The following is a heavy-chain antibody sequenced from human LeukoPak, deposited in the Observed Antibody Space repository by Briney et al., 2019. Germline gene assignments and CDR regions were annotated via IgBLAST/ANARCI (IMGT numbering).Heavy chain of an antibody. J-gene: IGHJ4*02. D-gene: IGHD7-27*01. CDR2: ISYSGDTI. Sequence: PGRSLRLSCAASEFTFSDYYMSWIRQAPGKGLEWVSYISYSGDTIYYADPVKGRFTISRDVAKNSLYLQMNGLRAEDTAVYFCARDQAGEERDYWGQGALVTVSS. V-gene: IGHV3-11*04. CDR3: ARDQAGEERDY. CDR1: EFTFSDYY.